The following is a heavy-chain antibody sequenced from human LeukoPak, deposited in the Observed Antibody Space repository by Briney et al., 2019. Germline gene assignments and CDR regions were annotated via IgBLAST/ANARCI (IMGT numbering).Heavy chain of an antibody. CDR3: ARDGYSYGFRNFDY. V-gene: IGHV3-7*01. D-gene: IGHD5-18*01. Sequence: GGSLRLSCAASGFTFSSYWMSWVRQAAGKGLEWVANIKQDGSEKYYVDSVKGRFTISRDNAKNSLYLQMNILRAEDTAVYYCARDGYSYGFRNFDYWGQGTLVTVSS. J-gene: IGHJ4*02. CDR2: IKQDGSEK. CDR1: GFTFSSYW.